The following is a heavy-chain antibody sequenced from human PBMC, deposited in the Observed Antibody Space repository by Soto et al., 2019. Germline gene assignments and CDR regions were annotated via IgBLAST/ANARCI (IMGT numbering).Heavy chain of an antibody. Sequence: QVQLQESGPGLVKPSQTLSLTCTVSGGSISSGAYYWSWIRQHPGKGLEWIGYIYYSGNTYYNPSFKSRVTISVDPSKNPFSLKVSSVTAADTAVYYCARESRDGFNSPFDYWGQGTLVTVSS. J-gene: IGHJ4*02. CDR1: GGSISSGAYY. CDR2: IYYSGNT. D-gene: IGHD5-12*01. CDR3: ARESRDGFNSPFDY. V-gene: IGHV4-31*03.